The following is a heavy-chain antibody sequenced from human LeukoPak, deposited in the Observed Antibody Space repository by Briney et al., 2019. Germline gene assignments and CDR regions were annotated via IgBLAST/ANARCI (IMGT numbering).Heavy chain of an antibody. V-gene: IGHV4-31*03. CDR3: ARYFTDYSNYFGVDY. Sequence: SETLSLTCTVSGESITSGGYYWSWIRQHPGKGLEWIGNIYYSGSTFYNPSLKSRLTISVDTSKNQFSLKLSSVTAADMAVYYCARYFTDYSNYFGVDYWGQGTLVTVSS. D-gene: IGHD4-11*01. J-gene: IGHJ4*02. CDR2: IYYSGST. CDR1: GESITSGGYY.